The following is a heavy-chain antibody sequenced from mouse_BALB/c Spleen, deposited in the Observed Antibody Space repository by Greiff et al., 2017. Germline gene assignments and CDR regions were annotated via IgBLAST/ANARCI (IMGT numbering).Heavy chain of an antibody. CDR3: ARQSGSSPYAMDY. CDR2: ISTYYGNT. Sequence: QVQLQQSGPELVRPGVSVKISCKGSGYTFPDYAMHWVKQSHAKSLEWIGVISTYYGNTNYNQKFKGKATMTVDKSSSTAYMELARLTSEDSAIYYCARQSGSSPYAMDYWGQGTSVTVSS. J-gene: IGHJ4*01. V-gene: IGHV1-67*01. D-gene: IGHD1-1*01. CDR1: GYTFPDYA.